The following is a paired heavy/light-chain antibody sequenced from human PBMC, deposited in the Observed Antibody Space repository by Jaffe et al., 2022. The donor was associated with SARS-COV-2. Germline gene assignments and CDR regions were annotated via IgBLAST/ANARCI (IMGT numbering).Heavy chain of an antibody. J-gene: IGHJ4*02. Sequence: QVQLVQSGAEVKEPGASVKVSCKASGYTFTAYYIYWVRQAPGQGLEYMGRINPNGGGTDYAQKFQGRVTITRDTSISTAYMELSRLRSDDTAVYYCARMWPKGNFYFDKWGQGSLVIVSS. CDR3: ARMWPKGNFYFDK. V-gene: IGHV1-2*06. CDR2: INPNGGGT. CDR1: GYTFTAYY. D-gene: IGHD2-21*01.
Light chain of an antibody. J-gene: IGLJ2*01. CDR1: SSNIGINY. CDR3: KTRDSSLSAVV. V-gene: IGLV1-51*01. Sequence: QSVLTQPPSVSAAPGQKVTISCSGSSSNIGINYVSWYQQLPGTAPKLLIYDNNKRPSGIPDRFSGSKSGTSATLDITGLQTGDEADYHCKTRDSSLSAVVFGGGTKLTVL. CDR2: DNN.